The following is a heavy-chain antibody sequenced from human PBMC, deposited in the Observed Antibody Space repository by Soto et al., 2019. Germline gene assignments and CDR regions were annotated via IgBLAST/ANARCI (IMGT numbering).Heavy chain of an antibody. V-gene: IGHV1-3*01. Sequence: QVQLVQSGAEVKKPGASVKVSCKASGYTFASYAIHWVRGAPGQRLEWMGWINAGNGDTNYSQKVHGIVTITRDKSASTAYMYLSSLRSPVTAVYYCAREGPFDAFHLWGQGTLVPVSS. J-gene: IGHJ3*01. CDR3: AREGPFDAFHL. CDR2: INAGNGDT. CDR1: GYTFASYA.